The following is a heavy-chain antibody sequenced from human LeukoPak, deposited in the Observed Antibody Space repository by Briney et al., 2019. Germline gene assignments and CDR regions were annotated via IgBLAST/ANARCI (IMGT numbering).Heavy chain of an antibody. J-gene: IGHJ4*02. CDR2: SNAGNGNT. Sequence: ASVKVSCKASGYTFTSCAMHWVRQAPGQRLEWMGWSNAGNGNTKYSQEFQGRVTITRDTSASTAYMELSSLRSEDMAVYYCARGYYDFWSGSYYFDYWGQGTLVTVSS. CDR3: ARGYYDFWSGSYYFDY. CDR1: GYTFTSCA. V-gene: IGHV1-3*02. D-gene: IGHD3-3*01.